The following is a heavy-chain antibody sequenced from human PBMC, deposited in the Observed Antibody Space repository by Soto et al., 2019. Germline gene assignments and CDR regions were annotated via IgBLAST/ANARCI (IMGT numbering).Heavy chain of an antibody. CDR1: GFTFSSYS. J-gene: IGHJ4*02. CDR3: ARGTSHSSDY. CDR2: ISSSSSTI. D-gene: IGHD2-15*01. V-gene: IGHV3-48*01. Sequence: GGSLRLSCAASGFTFSSYSVNWVRQAPGKGLEWVSYISSSSSTIYYADSVKGRFTISRDNAKDSLYLQMNSLRAEDTAVYYCARGTSHSSDYWGQGTLVTVSS.